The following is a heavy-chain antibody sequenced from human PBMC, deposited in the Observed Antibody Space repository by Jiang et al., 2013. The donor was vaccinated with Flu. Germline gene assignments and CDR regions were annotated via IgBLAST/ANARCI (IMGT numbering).Heavy chain of an antibody. CDR1: GGTFSSYA. Sequence: SGAEVKKPGSSVKVSCKASGGTFSSYAISWVRQAPGQGLEWMGGIIPIFGTANYAQKFQGRVTITADESTSTAYMELSSLRSEDTAVYYCARGGYGSGSYYRFQALSFDYWGQGTLVTVSS. CDR2: IIPIFGTA. J-gene: IGHJ4*02. V-gene: IGHV1-69*01. CDR3: ARGGYGSGSYYRFQALSFDY. D-gene: IGHD3-10*01.